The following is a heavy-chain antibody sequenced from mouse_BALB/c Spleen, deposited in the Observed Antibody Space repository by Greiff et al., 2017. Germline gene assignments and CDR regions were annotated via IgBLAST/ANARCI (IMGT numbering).Heavy chain of an antibody. CDR1: GFNIKDYY. CDR2: IDPENGDT. J-gene: IGHJ2*01. D-gene: IGHD1-1*01. CDR3: NAWGSRPSCY. V-gene: IGHV14-4*02. Sequence: VQLQQSGAELVRSGASVKLSCTASGFNIKDYYMHWVKQRPEQGLEWIGWIDPENGDTEYAPKFQGKATMTADTSSNTAYLQLSSLTSEDTAVYYCNAWGSRPSCYWGQGTTLTVSS.